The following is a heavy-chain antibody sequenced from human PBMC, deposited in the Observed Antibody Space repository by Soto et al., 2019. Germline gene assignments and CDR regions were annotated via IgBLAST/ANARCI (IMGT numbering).Heavy chain of an antibody. J-gene: IGHJ4*02. V-gene: IGHV1-18*01. Sequence: QVQLVQSGAEVKKPGASVKVSCKASGYTFTSYGISWVRQVPGQGLEWMGWISAYNGNTNYAQKLQGRVTMTTDTSTSTAYMELRSLRSDDTAVYYCARDWTQAAGTGGHEDFDYWGQGTLVTVSS. CDR3: ARDWTQAAGTGGHEDFDY. CDR1: GYTFTSYG. CDR2: ISAYNGNT. D-gene: IGHD6-13*01.